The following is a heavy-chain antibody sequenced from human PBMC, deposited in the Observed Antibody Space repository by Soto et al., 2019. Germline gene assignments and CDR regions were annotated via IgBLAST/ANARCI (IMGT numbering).Heavy chain of an antibody. J-gene: IGHJ2*01. CDR3: ARDRGDYCSGGSCYRHWYCDL. CDR1: GGSINSGGYH. V-gene: IGHV4-31*03. D-gene: IGHD2-15*01. CDR2: VYYGGST. Sequence: QVQLQESGPGLVKPSQTLSLTCSVSGGSINSGGYHWTWIRQHPGKGLEWIGYVYYGGSTSYNPSVESRVTKSVDTTDNQFSLRLSSVTAAYTAVYYCARDRGDYCSGGSCYRHWYCDLCGRGTLVTVS.